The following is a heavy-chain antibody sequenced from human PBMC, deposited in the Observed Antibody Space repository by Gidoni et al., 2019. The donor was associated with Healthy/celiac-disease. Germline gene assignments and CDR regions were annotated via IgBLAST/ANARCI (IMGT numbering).Heavy chain of an antibody. CDR3: AGSTAGIAAAGTPYYFDY. Sequence: QVQLQESGPGLVKPSQTLSLTCTVSCRSISSGDYYGSWIRQPPGKGLEWIGYIYYSGSTYYNPSLKSRVTISVDTSKNQFALKLSSVTAADTAVYYCAGSTAGIAAAGTPYYFDYWGQGTLVTVSS. CDR1: CRSISSGDYY. J-gene: IGHJ4*02. CDR2: IYYSGST. V-gene: IGHV4-30-4*01. D-gene: IGHD6-13*01.